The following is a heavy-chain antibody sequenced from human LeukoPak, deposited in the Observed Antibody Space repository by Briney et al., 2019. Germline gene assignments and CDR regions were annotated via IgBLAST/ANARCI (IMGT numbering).Heavy chain of an antibody. V-gene: IGHV3-21*01. CDR3: ARDPDYYDSSVHFDY. D-gene: IGHD3-22*01. Sequence: GGSLRLSCAASGFTFGSYSMNWVRQAPGKGLEWVSSISSSSSYIYYADSVKGRFTISRDNAKNSLYLQMNSLRAEDTAVYYCARDPDYYDSSVHFDYWGQGTLVTVS. CDR1: GFTFGSYS. CDR2: ISSSSSYI. J-gene: IGHJ4*02.